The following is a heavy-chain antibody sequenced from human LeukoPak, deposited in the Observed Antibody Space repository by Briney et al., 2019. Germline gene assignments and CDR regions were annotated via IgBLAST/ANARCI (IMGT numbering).Heavy chain of an antibody. D-gene: IGHD6-19*01. V-gene: IGHV3-21*01. J-gene: IGHJ4*02. CDR3: ARDGGALRGWYYFDY. CDR2: ISSSSNYI. Sequence: GGSLRLSCVASGFTFSSYSMNWVRQAPGEGLEWVSSISSSSNYIYYADSVKGRFTISRDNAKNSLYLQVNSLRAEDTAVYYCARDGGALRGWYYFDYWGQGNLVTVSS. CDR1: GFTFSSYS.